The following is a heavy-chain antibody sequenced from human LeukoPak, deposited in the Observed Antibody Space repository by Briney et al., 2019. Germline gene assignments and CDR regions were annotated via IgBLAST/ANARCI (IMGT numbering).Heavy chain of an antibody. CDR3: ARTSWIQLWLLFDY. J-gene: IGHJ4*02. CDR2: INPNSGGT. Sequence: ASVKVSCKASGYTFTGYYMHWVRQAPGQGLEWMGWINPNSGGTNYAQKFQGRVTMTRGTSISTAYMELSRLRSDDTAVYYCARTSWIQLWLLFDYWGQGTLVTVSS. CDR1: GYTFTGYY. D-gene: IGHD5-18*01. V-gene: IGHV1-2*02.